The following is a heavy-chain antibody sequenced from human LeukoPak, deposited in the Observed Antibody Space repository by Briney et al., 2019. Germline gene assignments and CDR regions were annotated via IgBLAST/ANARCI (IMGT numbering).Heavy chain of an antibody. CDR2: ISYDGSNK. J-gene: IGHJ4*02. CDR3: ARDPYYGSGGSFDY. Sequence: HPGGSLRLSCAASGFTFSSYAMHWVRQAPGKGLEWVAVISYDGSNKYYADSVKGRFTISRDNSKNTLYLQMNSLRAEDTAVYYCARDPYYGSGGSFDYWGQGTLVTVSS. CDR1: GFTFSSYA. D-gene: IGHD3-10*01. V-gene: IGHV3-30*04.